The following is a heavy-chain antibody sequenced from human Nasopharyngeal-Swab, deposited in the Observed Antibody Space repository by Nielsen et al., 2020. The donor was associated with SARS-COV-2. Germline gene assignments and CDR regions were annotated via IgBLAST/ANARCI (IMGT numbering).Heavy chain of an antibody. V-gene: IGHV1-69*13. J-gene: IGHJ6*03. CDR3: ARDGAPYSYDPGSRFLFYSYMDV. CDR1: VDTLIKYS. Sequence: SVKVSCKASVDTLIKYSISWLRQAPGQGLHWMGGSIPVFGTAHYAQKFQGRVTITADESTSTAYMELSSLKSEDTATYYCARDGAPYSYDPGSRFLFYSYMDVWGNGTTVAVSS. D-gene: IGHD3-10*01. CDR2: SIPVFGTA.